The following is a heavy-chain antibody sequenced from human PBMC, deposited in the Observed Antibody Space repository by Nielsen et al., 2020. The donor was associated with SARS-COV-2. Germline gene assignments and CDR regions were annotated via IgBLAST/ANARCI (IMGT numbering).Heavy chain of an antibody. V-gene: IGHV4-59*13. J-gene: IGHJ6*02. Sequence: SETLSLTCTVSGGAISSYYWTWIRQPPEKGLEWIAYIYDSGNTNYNPSLKSRVTISVDTSRNQFSLKLTSVTAADTAVYYCAKSLLVGGFPGYGMDVWGQGTMVTVS. CDR1: GGAISSYY. D-gene: IGHD1-26*01. CDR3: AKSLLVGGFPGYGMDV. CDR2: IYDSGNT.